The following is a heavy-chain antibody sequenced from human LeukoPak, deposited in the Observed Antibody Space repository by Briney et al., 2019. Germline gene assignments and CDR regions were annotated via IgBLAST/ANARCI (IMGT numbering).Heavy chain of an antibody. Sequence: ASVKVSCKASGYTFTGYYMHWVRQAPGQGLEWMGWINPNSGGTKYAQKFQGRVTMTSDASVSTAYMELSSLRSDDTAVYYCASRPDQHLLYYFDYWGQGALVTVSS. CDR1: GYTFTGYY. V-gene: IGHV1-2*02. J-gene: IGHJ4*02. CDR2: INPNSGGT. D-gene: IGHD2-15*01. CDR3: ASRPDQHLLYYFDY.